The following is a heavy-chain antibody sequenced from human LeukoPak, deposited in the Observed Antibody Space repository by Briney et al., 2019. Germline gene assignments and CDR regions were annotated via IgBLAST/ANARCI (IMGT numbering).Heavy chain of an antibody. CDR3: ARARYFDL. Sequence: ASVKVSCKASGGTFSSYAISWVRQAPGQRPEWMGWISAGDGNTECSQRFQGRVTITSDTSASTAYMELSSLTSEDTALYYCARARYFDLWGRGTLVTVSS. CDR2: ISAGDGNT. CDR1: GGTFSSYA. J-gene: IGHJ2*01. V-gene: IGHV1-3*01.